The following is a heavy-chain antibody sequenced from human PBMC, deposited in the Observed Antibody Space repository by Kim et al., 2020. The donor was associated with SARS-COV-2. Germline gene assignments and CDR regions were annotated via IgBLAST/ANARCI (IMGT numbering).Heavy chain of an antibody. Sequence: SETLSLTCAVYGGSFRSSTWTWIRQPPGKGLEWIGEINHSGSTNVSPSLKSRITISVDTSKSQFSMRLKSMTATDAAVYYCARGRAGVVPSPVLGLGPYYHYYAMDVWGRGTPVAVSS. CDR3: ARGRAGVVPSPVLGLGPYYHYYAMDV. J-gene: IGHJ6*02. V-gene: IGHV4-34*01. CDR1: GGSFRSST. D-gene: IGHD2-8*02. CDR2: INHSGST.